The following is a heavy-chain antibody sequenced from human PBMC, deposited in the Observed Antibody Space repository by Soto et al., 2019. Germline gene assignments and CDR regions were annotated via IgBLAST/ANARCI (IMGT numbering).Heavy chain of an antibody. CDR1: GFTCSSYD. CDR2: IGTAGDT. CDR3: ARAGSDYGGYYYYGMDV. D-gene: IGHD4-17*01. J-gene: IGHJ6*02. V-gene: IGHV3-13*01. Sequence: GSLRLSCAASGFTCSSYDRHWVRQATGKGLVWVSAIGTAGDTYYPGSVKGRFTISRENAKNSLHLQMNSLRAGDTAVYYCARAGSDYGGYYYYGMDVWGQGTTVTVSS.